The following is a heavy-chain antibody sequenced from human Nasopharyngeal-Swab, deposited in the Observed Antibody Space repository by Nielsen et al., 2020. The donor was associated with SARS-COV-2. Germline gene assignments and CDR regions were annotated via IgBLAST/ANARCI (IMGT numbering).Heavy chain of an antibody. J-gene: IGHJ4*02. CDR3: ARDRTVTTTVYFDY. CDR2: IWYDGSNK. V-gene: IGHV3-33*01. D-gene: IGHD4-17*01. CDR1: GFTFSSYG. Sequence: GGSLRLSCAASGFTFSSYGMHWVRQAPGKGLEWVAVIWYDGSNKYYADSVKGRFTISRDNSKNTLHLQMNSLRAEDTAVYYCARDRTVTTTVYFDYWGQGTLVTVSS.